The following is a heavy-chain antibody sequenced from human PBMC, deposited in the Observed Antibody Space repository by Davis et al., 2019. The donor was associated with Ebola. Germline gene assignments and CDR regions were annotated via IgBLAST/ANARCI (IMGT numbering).Heavy chain of an antibody. D-gene: IGHD1-26*01. CDR3: VKDTSNIWFDI. V-gene: IGHV3-23*01. Sequence: GESLKISCAASGFTFRFYSMSWVRQAPGKGLEWVSTLGTSADTYYADSVKGRFTISRDNSKNTLYLQMNGLRVEDTAIYFCVKDTSNIWFDIWGQGTMVTVSS. CDR1: GFTFRFYS. J-gene: IGHJ3*02. CDR2: LGTSADT.